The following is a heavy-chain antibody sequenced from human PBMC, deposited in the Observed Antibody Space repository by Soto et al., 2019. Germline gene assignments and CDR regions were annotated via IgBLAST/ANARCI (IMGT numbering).Heavy chain of an antibody. Sequence: QVQLVQSGAEVKKPGSSVKVSCKASGGTFSSYAISWVRQAPGQGLEWMGGIIPIFGTANYAQKFQGRVTITADESTSTAYMELCSLRSEDTAVYYCASSPNYYDSSGYNFQHWGQGTLVTVSS. CDR3: ASSPNYYDSSGYNFQH. CDR2: IIPIFGTA. CDR1: GGTFSSYA. D-gene: IGHD3-22*01. J-gene: IGHJ1*01. V-gene: IGHV1-69*12.